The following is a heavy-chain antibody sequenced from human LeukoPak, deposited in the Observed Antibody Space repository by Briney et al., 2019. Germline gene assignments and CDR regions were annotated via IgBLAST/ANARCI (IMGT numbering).Heavy chain of an antibody. Sequence: PSETLSLTCTVSGGSISSSSYYWGWIRQPPGKGLEWIGEINHSGSTNYNPSLKSRVTISVDTSKNQFSLKLSSVTAADTAVYYCARGGDCSSTSCSNYYYYGMDVWGQGTTVTVSS. D-gene: IGHD2-2*01. CDR3: ARGGDCSSTSCSNYYYYGMDV. V-gene: IGHV4-39*07. J-gene: IGHJ6*02. CDR1: GGSISSSSYY. CDR2: INHSGST.